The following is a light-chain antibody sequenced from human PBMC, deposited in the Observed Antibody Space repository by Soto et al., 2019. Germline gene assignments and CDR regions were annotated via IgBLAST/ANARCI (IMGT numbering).Light chain of an antibody. CDR2: DAS. CDR3: QQYHTYAWT. J-gene: IGKJ1*01. V-gene: IGKV1-5*01. Sequence: DIQMTQSPSTLSASVGDRVTITCRASQSISNLLAWYQQKPGEAPKLLIYDASSLERGVPSRFSGSGSGTEFTLSISSLQPDDFATYYCQQYHTYAWTFGQGTKVEIK. CDR1: QSISNL.